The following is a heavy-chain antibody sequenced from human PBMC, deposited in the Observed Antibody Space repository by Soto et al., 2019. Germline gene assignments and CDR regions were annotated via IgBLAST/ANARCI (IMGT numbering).Heavy chain of an antibody. CDR3: ARGVLRYCISTSCYGANDYYYGMDV. Sequence: PGGSLRLSCAASGFTFSTFNMNWVRQAPGKGLEWVSYISSSGSTIYYADSVKGRFTISRDNAKNSLYLQMNSLRSEDTAVYYCARGVLRYCISTSCYGANDYYYGMDVWGQGTTVTVS. V-gene: IGHV3-48*01. CDR1: GFTFSTFN. CDR2: ISSSGSTI. J-gene: IGHJ6*02. D-gene: IGHD2-2*01.